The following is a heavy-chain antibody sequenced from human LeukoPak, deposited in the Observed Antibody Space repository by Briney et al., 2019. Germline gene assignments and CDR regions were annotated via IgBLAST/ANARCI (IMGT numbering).Heavy chain of an antibody. V-gene: IGHV1-18*04. Sequence: ASVKVSCKASGFTFNAYYIHWVRQAPGQGLEWMGWISAYNGNTNYAQKLQGRVTMTTDTSTSTAYMELRSLRSDDTAVYYCASGAHTAMDYWGQGTLVTVSS. J-gene: IGHJ4*02. CDR1: GFTFNAYY. CDR2: ISAYNGNT. D-gene: IGHD5-18*01. CDR3: ASGAHTAMDY.